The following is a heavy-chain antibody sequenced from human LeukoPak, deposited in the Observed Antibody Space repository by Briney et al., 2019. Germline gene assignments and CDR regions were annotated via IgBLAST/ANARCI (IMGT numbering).Heavy chain of an antibody. D-gene: IGHD5-12*01. J-gene: IGHJ4*02. CDR2: ISPNGRRT. CDR3: AKKGGLVGVATDDY. CDR1: GFTFTTYA. Sequence: GGSLRLSCAASGFTFTTYAMNWVRQTPGKGLEWVSAISPNGRRTYYADSVKGRFTISRDNSKNTLYLQMNSLRAEDTAVYYCAKKGGLVGVATDDYWGQGTLVTVSS. V-gene: IGHV3-23*01.